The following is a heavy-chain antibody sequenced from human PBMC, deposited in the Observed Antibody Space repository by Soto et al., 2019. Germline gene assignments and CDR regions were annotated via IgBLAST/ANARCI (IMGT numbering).Heavy chain of an antibody. CDR3: ARQKQQLGGGFYYYYYGMDV. CDR1: GYSFTSYW. D-gene: IGHD6-13*01. V-gene: IGHV5-51*01. Sequence: GESLKISCKGSGYSFTSYWIGWVRQMPGKGLEWMGIIYPGDSDTRYSPSFQGQVTISADKSISTAYLQWSSLKASDTAMYYCARQKQQLGGGFYYYYYGMDVWGQGTTVTVSS. CDR2: IYPGDSDT. J-gene: IGHJ6*02.